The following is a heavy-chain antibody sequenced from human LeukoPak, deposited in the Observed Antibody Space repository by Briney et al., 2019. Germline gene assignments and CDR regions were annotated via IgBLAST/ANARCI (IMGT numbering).Heavy chain of an antibody. V-gene: IGHV3-74*01. D-gene: IGHD6-13*01. CDR2: INSDGSST. CDR1: GFTFSSYW. Sequence: GGSLRLSCAASGFTFSSYWMHWVRQAPGKGLVWVSRINSDGSSTSYADSVKGRFTISRDNAKNTLYLQMNSLRAEDTAVYYCARGGWGSSWYANYFDYWGQGTWSPSPQ. J-gene: IGHJ4*02. CDR3: ARGGWGSSWYANYFDY.